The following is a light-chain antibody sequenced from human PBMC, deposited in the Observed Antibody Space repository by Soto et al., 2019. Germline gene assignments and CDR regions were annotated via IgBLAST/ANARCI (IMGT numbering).Light chain of an antibody. V-gene: IGLV2-14*01. Sequence: QSALTQPASVSGSPGQSITISCTGTSSDVGGYNYVSWYQQHPGKAPKLMIYEVSYRPSGVSNRFSGSKSGNRASLTISGLQAEDEADYYCCSYTSSSTLEVFGTGTKLTVL. J-gene: IGLJ1*01. CDR2: EVS. CDR3: CSYTSSSTLEV. CDR1: SSDVGGYNY.